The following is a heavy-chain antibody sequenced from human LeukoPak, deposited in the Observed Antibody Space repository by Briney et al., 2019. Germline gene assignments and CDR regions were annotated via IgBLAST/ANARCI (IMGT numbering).Heavy chain of an antibody. V-gene: IGHV4-59*12. D-gene: IGHD3-3*01. CDR3: ARALESESDYFDY. Sequence: SETLSLTCTVSGGSISSYYWSWIRQPPGKGLEWIGSIYYSGSTYYNPSLKSRVTISVDTSKNQFSLKLSSVTAADTAVYYCARALESESDYFDYWGQGTLVTVSS. CDR1: GGSISSYY. CDR2: IYYSGST. J-gene: IGHJ4*02.